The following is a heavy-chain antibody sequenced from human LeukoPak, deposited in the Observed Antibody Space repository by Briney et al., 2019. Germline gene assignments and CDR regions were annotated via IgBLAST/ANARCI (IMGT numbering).Heavy chain of an antibody. D-gene: IGHD2-2*01. CDR3: TSTPAAIRYYYYYGMDV. V-gene: IGHV1-69*01. CDR2: IIPIFGTA. CDR1: GGTFSSYA. Sequence: SVKVSCKASGGTFSSYAISWVRQAPGQGLEWMGGIIPIFGTANYAQKFQGRVTITADESTSTAYMELSSLGSEDTAVYYCTSTPAAIRYYYYYGMDVWGQGTTVTVSS. J-gene: IGHJ6*02.